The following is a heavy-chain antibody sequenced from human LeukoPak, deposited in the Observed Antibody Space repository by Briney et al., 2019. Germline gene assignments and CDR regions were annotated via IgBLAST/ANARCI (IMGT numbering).Heavy chain of an antibody. CDR3: AKDIRVLLWFGELSH. J-gene: IGHJ4*02. Sequence: GGSLRLSCEASGFTFSSYAMSWVRQAPGKGLEWVSAISGSGGSTYYADSVKGRFTISRDNSKNTLYLQMNSLRPEDTAVYYCAKDIRVLLWFGELSHWGQGTLVTVSS. CDR2: ISGSGGST. V-gene: IGHV3-23*01. D-gene: IGHD3-10*01. CDR1: GFTFSSYA.